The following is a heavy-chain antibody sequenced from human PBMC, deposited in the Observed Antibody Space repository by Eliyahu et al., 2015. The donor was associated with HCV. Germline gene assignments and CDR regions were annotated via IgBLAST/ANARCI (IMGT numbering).Heavy chain of an antibody. J-gene: IGHJ4*02. Sequence: QVQLVESGGGVVXPGRSLRLSCAASGFTFXXYXRHWVRQAPGKGLEWVAVISYDGSNKYYADSVKGRFTISRDNSKNTLYLQMNSLRAEDTAVYYCARERNYYGSGSYYNPPDYWGQGTLVTVSS. D-gene: IGHD3-10*01. CDR2: ISYDGSNK. CDR1: GFTFXXYX. V-gene: IGHV3-30*01. CDR3: ARERNYYGSGSYYNPPDY.